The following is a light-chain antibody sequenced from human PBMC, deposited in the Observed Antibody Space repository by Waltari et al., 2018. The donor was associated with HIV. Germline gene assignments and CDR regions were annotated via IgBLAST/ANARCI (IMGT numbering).Light chain of an antibody. Sequence: QSALTQPASVSGSPGQSITISCTGTSSAVGNYNVVSWYQQHPGKAPKLMIYEVSERPSGVSNRFSGSKSGNTASLTISGLQAEDEADYYCCSYAGSSTHVFGTGTKVTVL. CDR3: CSYAGSSTHV. CDR2: EVS. CDR1: SSAVGNYNV. J-gene: IGLJ1*01. V-gene: IGLV2-23*02.